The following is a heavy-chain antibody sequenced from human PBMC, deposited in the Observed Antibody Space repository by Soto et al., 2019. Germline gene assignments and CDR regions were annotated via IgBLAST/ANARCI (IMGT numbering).Heavy chain of an antibody. CDR3: ASSLSVTTFNYYYYGMDV. Sequence: SENLSLTCAVSGGSISSGHYPWPWIQQPPGKGLEWIGYIYPGGNTYYSPSLKSRVTIALDMSKSLVSLRVNSVTAADTAVYYCASSLSVTTFNYYYYGMDVWGQGTTVT. V-gene: IGHV4-30-2*01. CDR2: IYPGGNT. J-gene: IGHJ6*02. CDR1: GGSISSGHYP. D-gene: IGHD4-17*01.